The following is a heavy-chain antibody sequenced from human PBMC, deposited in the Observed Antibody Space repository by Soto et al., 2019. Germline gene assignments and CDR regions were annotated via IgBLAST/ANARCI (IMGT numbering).Heavy chain of an antibody. CDR1: GGSISSYY. V-gene: IGHV4-59*01. Sequence: PSETLSLTCTVSGGSISSYYWSWIRQPPGKGLEWIGYIYYSGSTNYNPSLKSRVTISVDTSKNQFSLKLSSVTAADTAVYYCARDHGYGSLGRTLEYWGQGTLVTVSS. CDR3: ARDHGYGSLGRTLEY. J-gene: IGHJ4*02. D-gene: IGHD5-12*01. CDR2: IYYSGST.